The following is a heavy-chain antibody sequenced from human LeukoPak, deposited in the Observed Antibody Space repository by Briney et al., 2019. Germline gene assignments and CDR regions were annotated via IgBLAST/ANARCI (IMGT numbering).Heavy chain of an antibody. CDR3: ARDSPYSNYVGYFDY. D-gene: IGHD4-11*01. J-gene: IGHJ4*02. Sequence: GGSLRLSCAASGFTFSSYAMHWVRQAPGKGLEWVAVISYDGSNKYYADSVKGRFTISRDNSKNTLYLQMNSLRAEDTAVYYCARDSPYSNYVGYFDYWGQGTLVTVSS. V-gene: IGHV3-30-3*01. CDR2: ISYDGSNK. CDR1: GFTFSSYA.